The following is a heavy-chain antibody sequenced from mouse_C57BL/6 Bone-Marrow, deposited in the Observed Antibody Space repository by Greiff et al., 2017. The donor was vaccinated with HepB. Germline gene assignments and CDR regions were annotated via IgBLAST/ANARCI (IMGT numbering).Heavy chain of an antibody. CDR1: GYSITSGYY. J-gene: IGHJ1*03. D-gene: IGHD1-1*01. Sequence: EVKLQESGPGLVKPSQSLSLTCSVTGYSITSGYYWNWIRQFPGNKLEWMGYISYDGSNNYNPSLKNRISITRDTSKNQFFLKLNSLTTEDTATYYCARGIITTVVTYWYFDVWGTGTTVTVSS. CDR3: ARGIITTVVTYWYFDV. V-gene: IGHV3-6*01. CDR2: ISYDGSN.